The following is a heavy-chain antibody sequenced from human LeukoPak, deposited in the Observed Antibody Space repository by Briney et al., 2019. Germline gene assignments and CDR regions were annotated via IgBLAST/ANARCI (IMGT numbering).Heavy chain of an antibody. D-gene: IGHD2-15*01. CDR2: IYYSGST. J-gene: IGHJ5*02. CDR1: GGSISSGDYY. V-gene: IGHV4-30-4*01. Sequence: SETLSLTCTVSGGSISSGDYYWSWIRQPPGKGLEWIGYIYYSGSTYYSPSLKSRVTISVDTSKNQFSLKLSSVTAADTAVYYCARVRIAAGWFDPWGQGTLVTVSS. CDR3: ARVRIAAGWFDP.